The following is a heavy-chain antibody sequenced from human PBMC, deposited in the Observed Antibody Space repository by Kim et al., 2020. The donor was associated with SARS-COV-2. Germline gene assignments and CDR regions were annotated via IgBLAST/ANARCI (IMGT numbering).Heavy chain of an antibody. CDR3: ARREDHDYIWGSYRSAPFDI. D-gene: IGHD3-16*02. J-gene: IGHJ3*02. V-gene: IGHV4-39*01. Sequence: RVTIAVDTSKNQFSLKLSSVTAADTAVYYCARREDHDYIWGSYRSAPFDIWGQGTMVTVSS.